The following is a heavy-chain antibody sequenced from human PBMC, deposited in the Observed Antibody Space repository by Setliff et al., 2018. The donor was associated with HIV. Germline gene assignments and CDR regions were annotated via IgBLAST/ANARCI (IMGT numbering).Heavy chain of an antibody. J-gene: IGHJ6*03. CDR3: ARDATSEGYMDV. Sequence: SETLSLTCTVSGGSISSSSSYWGWIRQPPGRGLEWIGSVSYSGSTYYNPSLKSRVTISVDTSENQFSLKLTSVTAADTAMYFCARDATSEGYMDVWGKGTTVTVSS. CDR2: VSYSGST. CDR1: GGSISSSSSY. V-gene: IGHV4-39*07.